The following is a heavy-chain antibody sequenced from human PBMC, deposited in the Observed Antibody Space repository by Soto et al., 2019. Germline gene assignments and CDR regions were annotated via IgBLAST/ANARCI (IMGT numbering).Heavy chain of an antibody. CDR1: GGSISSGDYY. CDR2: IYYSGST. D-gene: IGHD6-6*01. CDR3: VFYSSSSGFDY. J-gene: IGHJ4*02. V-gene: IGHV4-30-4*01. Sequence: PSETLSLTCTVSGGSISSGDYYWSWIRQPPGKGLEWIGYIYYSGSTYYNPSLKSRVTISVDTSKNQFSLKLSSVTAADTAVYYCVFYSSSSGFDYWGQGTLVTVS.